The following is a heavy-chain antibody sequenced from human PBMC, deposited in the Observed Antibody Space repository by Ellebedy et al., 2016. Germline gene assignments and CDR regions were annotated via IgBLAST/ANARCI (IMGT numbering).Heavy chain of an antibody. CDR2: IKSKTDGGTT. D-gene: IGHD2-2*02. CDR1: GITFNHAW. CDR3: TTVNRYCSSTSCYTGYFQL. J-gene: IGHJ1*01. Sequence: GESLKISXAASGITFNHAWMSWVRQAPGKGLEWAGHIKSKTDGGTTDYAAPVKGRFTISRDDSQNTLYLQMNSLKTEDTAVYYCTTVNRYCSSTSCYTGYFQLWGQGTLVIVSS. V-gene: IGHV3-15*01.